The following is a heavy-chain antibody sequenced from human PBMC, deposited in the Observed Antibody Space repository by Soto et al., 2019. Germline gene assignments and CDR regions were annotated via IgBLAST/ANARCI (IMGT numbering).Heavy chain of an antibody. V-gene: IGHV1-18*01. J-gene: IGHJ6*02. CDR3: ARDWGQQWLAYGMDV. CDR1: GYTFTNYG. CDR2: ISTYNGHT. Sequence: VASVKVSCKASGYTFTNYGISWVRQAPGQGLEWVGWISTYNGHTTSAQKLQGRVTMTTDTSTSTVYMELRTLRSDDTAVYYCARDWGQQWLAYGMDVWGQGTTVTVSS. D-gene: IGHD6-19*01.